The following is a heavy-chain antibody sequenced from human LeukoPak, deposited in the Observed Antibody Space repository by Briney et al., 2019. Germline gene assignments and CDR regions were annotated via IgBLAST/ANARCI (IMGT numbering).Heavy chain of an antibody. D-gene: IGHD6-13*01. V-gene: IGHV3-66*02. Sequence: PGGSLRLSCAASGFTVSSNYMSWVRQAPGEGLEWVSVIYSGGSTYYADSVKGRFTISRDNSKNTLYLQMNSLRAEDTAVYYCARGPSFGSSSWYWKYWGQGTLVTVSS. CDR2: IYSGGST. CDR3: ARGPSFGSSSWYWKY. J-gene: IGHJ4*02. CDR1: GFTVSSNY.